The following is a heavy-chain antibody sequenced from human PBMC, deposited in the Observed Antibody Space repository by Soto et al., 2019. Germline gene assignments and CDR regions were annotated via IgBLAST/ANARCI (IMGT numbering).Heavy chain of an antibody. CDR3: ARDPRPPSGWLGFWEYGMDV. D-gene: IGHD3-3*01. V-gene: IGHV1-2*02. CDR2: VNPDIGGT. CDR1: GYTFTGNY. J-gene: IGHJ6*01. Sequence: QVHLVQSGAEVKKPGASVKVSCKASGYTFTGNYIHWVRQAPGQGLKWMGWVNPDIGGTTSAQKFQGRVTMTRDTSVTTAYMELTRLTSDDTAVYYCARDPRPPSGWLGFWEYGMDVW.